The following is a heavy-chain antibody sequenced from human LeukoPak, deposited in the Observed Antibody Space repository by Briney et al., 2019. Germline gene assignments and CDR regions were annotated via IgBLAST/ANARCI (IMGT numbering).Heavy chain of an antibody. CDR3: ARERGSGSYHPFDP. CDR2: ISSNGGSI. V-gene: IGHV3-64*01. Sequence: GGSLRLSCVASGFNFSSYSMQWVRQAPGKGLEYVSVISSNGGSIYYANSVKGRFTISRDNSKNTLYLQMGSLRAEDMAVYYCARERGSGSYHPFDPWGQGTLVTVSS. CDR1: GFNFSSYS. D-gene: IGHD3-10*01. J-gene: IGHJ5*02.